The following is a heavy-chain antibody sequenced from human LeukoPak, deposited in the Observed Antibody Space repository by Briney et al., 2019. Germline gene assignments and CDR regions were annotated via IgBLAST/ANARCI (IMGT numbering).Heavy chain of an antibody. CDR1: GYTFTRNW. V-gene: IGHV1-46*01. CDR3: ARDRSIDDKSWWFGP. D-gene: IGHD3-9*01. Sequence: ASVKVSCKTSGYTFTRNWMHWVRQAPGQGLEWMGIINPNGGTTIYAPKFQGRVTVTRDTSSNTVYMELSSLRSDDTAVYYCARDRSIDDKSWWFGPWGQGTLVTVSS. CDR2: INPNGGTT. J-gene: IGHJ5*02.